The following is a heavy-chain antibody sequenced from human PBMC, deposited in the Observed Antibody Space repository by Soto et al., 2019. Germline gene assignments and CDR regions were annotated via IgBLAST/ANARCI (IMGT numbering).Heavy chain of an antibody. CDR3: ARASYYYYGMDV. CDR2: IYSGGST. Sequence: GGSLRLSCAASGFTVSSNYMSWVRQAPGKGLEWVSVIYSGGSTYYADSVKGRFTISRDNSKNTLYLQMNSLRAEDTAVYYCARASYYYYGMDVWGQGTTVTVSS. J-gene: IGHJ6*02. V-gene: IGHV3-53*01. CDR1: GFTVSSNY.